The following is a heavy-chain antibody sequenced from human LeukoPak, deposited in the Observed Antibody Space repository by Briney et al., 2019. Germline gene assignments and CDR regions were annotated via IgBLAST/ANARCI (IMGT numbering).Heavy chain of an antibody. V-gene: IGHV3-23*01. D-gene: IGHD1-26*01. J-gene: IGHJ6*01. CDR3: AKMKGHPLPKYYMDV. CDR2: ISGSGDNT. Sequence: GGPLNLSFEASGFTFIAFALSWFGRPRGKGRDWVSGISGSGDNTLYADSVKGRFTISRDNSKNTLYLEMNSLRAEDTAIYYCAKMKGHPLPKYYMDVWGQGTTVTVSS. CDR1: GFTFIAFA.